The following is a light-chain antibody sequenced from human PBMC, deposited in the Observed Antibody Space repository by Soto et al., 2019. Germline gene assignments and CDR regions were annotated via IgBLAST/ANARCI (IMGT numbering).Light chain of an antibody. CDR1: QRVSSNY. J-gene: IGKJ1*01. CDR3: QQYDSSPRT. CDR2: GAS. Sequence: VLTQSPDTLSLSPGERATLSCRASQRVSSNYLAWYQQKPGQAPRLPISGASSRAAGIPDRFSGSGSETDFTLTITRLEPEDFAVYFCQQYDSSPRTFGQGTKVDIK. V-gene: IGKV3-20*01.